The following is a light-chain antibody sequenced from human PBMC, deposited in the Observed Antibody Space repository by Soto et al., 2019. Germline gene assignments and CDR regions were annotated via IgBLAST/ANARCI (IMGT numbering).Light chain of an antibody. CDR2: DAS. J-gene: IGKJ4*01. CDR1: QSVRNY. CDR3: QQRYNWPVRT. V-gene: IGKV3-11*01. Sequence: EIVLTQSPATLSLSPGERATLSCRASQSVRNYLAWYQKKPSQAPRLLIYDASNSATGIPARFSGSGSGTEFSLTISSLEPEDFAVYYCQQRYNWPVRTFGGGTKVEIK.